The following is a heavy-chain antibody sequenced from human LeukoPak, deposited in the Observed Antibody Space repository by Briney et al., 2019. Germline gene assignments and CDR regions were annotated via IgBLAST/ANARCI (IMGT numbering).Heavy chain of an antibody. CDR1: GFTFSGSA. Sequence: PGGSLRLSCAASGFTFSGSAMHWVRQASGKGLEWVGRIRSKANSYATAYAASVKGRFTISRDDSKNTAYLQMNSLKTEDTAVYYCTIVGSGNYHGMDVWGQGTTVTVSS. V-gene: IGHV3-73*01. J-gene: IGHJ6*02. D-gene: IGHD3-10*01. CDR3: TIVGSGNYHGMDV. CDR2: IRSKANSYAT.